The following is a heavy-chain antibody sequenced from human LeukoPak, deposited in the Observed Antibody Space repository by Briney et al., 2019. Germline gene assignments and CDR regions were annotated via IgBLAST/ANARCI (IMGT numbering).Heavy chain of an antibody. J-gene: IGHJ4*02. CDR1: GYSFTSYW. D-gene: IGHD6-19*01. V-gene: IGHV5-51*01. CDR2: IYPEDSDT. CDR3: ARQPGIAVAGTRDY. Sequence: GESLKISLKGSGYSFTSYWIGRVPQMPGKGLEWMGIIYPEDSDTRYSPSLQGQAPISADKYISTASLQWSSLQASDPAMYYCARQPGIAVAGTRDYWGEGTLVTVSS.